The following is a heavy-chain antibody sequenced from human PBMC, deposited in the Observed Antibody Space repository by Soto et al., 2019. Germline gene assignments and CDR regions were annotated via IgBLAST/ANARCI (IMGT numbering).Heavy chain of an antibody. Sequence: PGGSLRLSCAASGFTLGTYWVHWVRQAPGEGLVWVSIINTDGSYTNYADSVKGRFTISRDNAKNTLYLQMNSLRAEDTAVYYCSRHPHLDSWGQGTLVTVSS. J-gene: IGHJ4*02. CDR2: INTDGSYT. CDR1: GFTLGTYW. V-gene: IGHV3-74*01. CDR3: SRHPHLDS.